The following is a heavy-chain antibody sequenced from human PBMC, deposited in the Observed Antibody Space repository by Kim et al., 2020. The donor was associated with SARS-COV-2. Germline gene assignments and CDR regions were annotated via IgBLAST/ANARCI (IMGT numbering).Heavy chain of an antibody. CDR1: GVSFSGYY. D-gene: IGHD3-22*01. V-gene: IGHV4-34*01. CDR2: INHSGST. CDR3: SRAQAGLRLPYYYYYYGMDV. Sequence: SETLSLTCAVYGVSFSGYYWNWIRQPPGKGLEWIGEINHSGSTNYNPSLKSRVTISVDTSKNQFSLKLSTVTAADTAVYYCSRAQAGLRLPYYYYYYGMDVWGQGTTVTVSS. J-gene: IGHJ6*02.